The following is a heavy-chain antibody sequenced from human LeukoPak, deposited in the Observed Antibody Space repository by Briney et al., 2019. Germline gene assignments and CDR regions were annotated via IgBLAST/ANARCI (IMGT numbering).Heavy chain of an antibody. CDR1: GDAISRISYY. V-gene: IGHV4-39*01. CDR3: ARHRPRLPVGY. CDR2: IYYGGST. J-gene: IGHJ4*02. Sequence: PSETLSLTCTVSGDAISRISYYWGWIRQPPGKGLEWIGSIYYGGSTYYKPSLKSRVTISVDTSKNQFSLKLNSVTAADTAVYYCARHRPRLPVGYWGQGTLVTVSS.